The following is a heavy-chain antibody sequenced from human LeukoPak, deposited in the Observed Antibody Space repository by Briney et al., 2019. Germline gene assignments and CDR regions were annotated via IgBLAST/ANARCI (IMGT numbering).Heavy chain of an antibody. CDR1: GYTFTGYY. D-gene: IGHD6-19*01. CDR2: INPNSGGT. Sequence: ASAKVSCKASGYTFTGYYMHWARQAPGQGLEWMGWINPNSGGTNYAQKFQGRVTMTRDTSISAAYMELSRLRSDDTAVYYCARDRRIAVAGTGMDYWGQGTLVTVSS. CDR3: ARDRRIAVAGTGMDY. V-gene: IGHV1-2*02. J-gene: IGHJ4*02.